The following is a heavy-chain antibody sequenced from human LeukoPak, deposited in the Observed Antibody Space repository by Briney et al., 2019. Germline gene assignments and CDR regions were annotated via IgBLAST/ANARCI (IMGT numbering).Heavy chain of an antibody. Sequence: GGSLRLSCAASGFTFSSYAMSWVRQAPGKGLEWVSAISGSGGSTYYADSVKGRFTISRDNSKNMLYLQMNSLRAEDTAVYYCAKDHIVVVVAATYNWFDPWGQGTLVTVSS. D-gene: IGHD2-15*01. J-gene: IGHJ5*02. V-gene: IGHV3-23*01. CDR2: ISGSGGST. CDR1: GFTFSSYA. CDR3: AKDHIVVVVAATYNWFDP.